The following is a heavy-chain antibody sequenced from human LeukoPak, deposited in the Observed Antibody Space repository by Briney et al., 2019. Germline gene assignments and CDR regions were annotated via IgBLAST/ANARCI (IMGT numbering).Heavy chain of an antibody. CDR1: GGSFSVYY. J-gene: IGHJ6*03. CDR2: INHSGST. Sequence: SETLSLTCAVYGGSFSVYYCSWIRQPPGQGREWIGEINHSGSTNYNPSLKSRVTISVDTSKNQFSLLLSSVTAADTAMCYCASGHYYYYMDVLGEGTTVTDS. V-gene: IGHV4-34*01. CDR3: ASGHYYYYMDV.